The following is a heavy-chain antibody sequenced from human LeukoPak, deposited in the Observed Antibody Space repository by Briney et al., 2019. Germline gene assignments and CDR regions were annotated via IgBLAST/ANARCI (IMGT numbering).Heavy chain of an antibody. CDR2: IYYNGST. V-gene: IGHV4-39*07. CDR1: GGSISSSSYY. Sequence: SETLSLTCSVSGGSISSSSYYWGWIRQPPGKGLEWIGNIYYNGSTHYNPSLKSRVTISIDTSKNQFSLNLSSLTAADTAVYYCARTTVNRPRLLRGYMDVWGKGTTVTVSS. D-gene: IGHD4-17*01. J-gene: IGHJ6*03. CDR3: ARTTVNRPRLLRGYMDV.